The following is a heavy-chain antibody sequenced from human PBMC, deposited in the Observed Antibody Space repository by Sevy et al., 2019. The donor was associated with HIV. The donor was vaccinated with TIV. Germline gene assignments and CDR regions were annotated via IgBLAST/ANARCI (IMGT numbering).Heavy chain of an antibody. D-gene: IGHD3-22*01. CDR3: ATTKDYYDSSGSPFDY. J-gene: IGHJ4*02. V-gene: IGHV1-24*01. Sequence: ASVNVSCMVSGYTLSELSMHWVRQAPGKGLEWMGSFDPEDDETIYAQKFQGRVTMTEDTSTDTAYMELNNLRSEDTAVDYCATTKDYYDSSGSPFDYWGQGTLVTVSS. CDR1: GYTLSELS. CDR2: FDPEDDET.